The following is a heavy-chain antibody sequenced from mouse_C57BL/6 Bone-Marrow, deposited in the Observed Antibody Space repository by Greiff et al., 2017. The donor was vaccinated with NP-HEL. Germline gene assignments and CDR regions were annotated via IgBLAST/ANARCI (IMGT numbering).Heavy chain of an antibody. Sequence: QVQLQQSDAELVKPGASVKISCKVSGYTFTDHTIHWMKQRPEQGLEWIGYIYPRAGSTKYNEKFKGKATLTADKSSSTAYMQLNSLTSEDSAVDLCARGDYGYDCYDFDYWGQGTTLTGSS. CDR2: IYPRAGST. J-gene: IGHJ2*01. CDR1: GYTFTDHT. V-gene: IGHV1-78*01. CDR3: ARGDYGYDCYDFDY. D-gene: IGHD2-2*01.